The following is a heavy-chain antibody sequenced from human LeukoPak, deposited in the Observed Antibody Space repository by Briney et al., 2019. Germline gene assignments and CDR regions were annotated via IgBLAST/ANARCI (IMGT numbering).Heavy chain of an antibody. CDR2: IRYDGSDK. D-gene: IGHD6-19*01. CDR3: ARSSGWSRYYMDV. V-gene: IGHV3-30*02. J-gene: IGHJ6*03. Sequence: GGSLRLSCAASGFTFSGSGMHWVRQAPGKGLEWVAFIRYDGSDKHYADSVKGRFTISRDNAKNTLYLQMNSLRAEDTAVYYCARSSGWSRYYMDVWGKGTAVAVSS. CDR1: GFTFSGSG.